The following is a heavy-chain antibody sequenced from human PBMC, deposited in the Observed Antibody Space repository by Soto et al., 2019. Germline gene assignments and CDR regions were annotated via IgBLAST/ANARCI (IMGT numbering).Heavy chain of an antibody. CDR2: IKSKGGGETK. CDR1: GLKFSDAW. V-gene: IGHV3-15*07. D-gene: IGHD1-1*01. J-gene: IGHJ4*02. Sequence: EVQLVESGGGLVKPGDSLRLSCAVSGLKFSDAWMNWVRQAPGQGLEWVGRIKSKGGGETKDYAAPVKGRFPISRDDSRDTVDMQMNSLKIEDTAVYYCAWYNSGRFRTDHWGQGTLVTVS. CDR3: AWYNSGRFRTDH.